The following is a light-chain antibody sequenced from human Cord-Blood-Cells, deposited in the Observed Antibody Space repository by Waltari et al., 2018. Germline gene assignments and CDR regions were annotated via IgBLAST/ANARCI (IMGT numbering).Light chain of an antibody. CDR3: SSYTSSSTWV. CDR1: SSNIGAGYD. J-gene: IGLJ3*02. CDR2: DVS. V-gene: IGLV1-40*01. Sequence: QSVLTQPPSVSGAPGQRVTISCTGSSSNIGAGYDVHWYQQLPETAPKLMIYDVSKRPSGVSNRFSGSKSGNTASLTISGLQAEDEADYYCSSYTSSSTWVFGGGTK.